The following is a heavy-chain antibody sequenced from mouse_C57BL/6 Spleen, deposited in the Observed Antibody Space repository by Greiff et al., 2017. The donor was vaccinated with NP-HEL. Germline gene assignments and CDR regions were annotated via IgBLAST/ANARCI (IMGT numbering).Heavy chain of an antibody. Sequence: QVQLQQPGAELVMPGASVKLSCKASGYTFTSYWMHWVKQRPGRGLEWIGEIDPSDSYTNYNQKFKGKSTLTVDKSSSTAYMQLSSLTSEDSAVYYCARSYYGSSRACFAYWGKGTLVTVSA. D-gene: IGHD1-1*01. CDR1: GYTFTSYW. J-gene: IGHJ3*01. V-gene: IGHV1-69*01. CDR2: IDPSDSYT. CDR3: ARSYYGSSRACFAY.